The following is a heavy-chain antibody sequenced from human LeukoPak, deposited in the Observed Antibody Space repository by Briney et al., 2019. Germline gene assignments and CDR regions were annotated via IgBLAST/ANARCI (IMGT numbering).Heavy chain of an antibody. CDR3: ARVNRIAVAGYYFDY. CDR2: IYYSGST. CDR1: GGSISSYY. Sequence: SETLSLTCTVSGGSISSYYWSWIRQPPGKGLEGIGYIYYSGSTNYNPFLKSRVTISVDTSKNQFSLKLSSVTAADTAVYYCARVNRIAVAGYYFDYWGQGTLVTVSS. J-gene: IGHJ4*02. V-gene: IGHV4-59*12. D-gene: IGHD6-19*01.